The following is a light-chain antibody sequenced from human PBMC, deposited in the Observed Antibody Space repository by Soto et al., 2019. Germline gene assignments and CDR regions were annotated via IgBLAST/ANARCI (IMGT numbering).Light chain of an antibody. CDR2: GAS. J-gene: IGKJ2*01. CDR3: QQYNNWSYT. CDR1: QSVSSN. V-gene: IGKV3-15*01. Sequence: EIVMTQSPATLSVSPGERATLSCRASQSVSSNLAWYQQKPGQAPRLLIYGASTRATGIPARFNGSGSGTEFTLTISSLQSEDFAVYYCQQYNNWSYTFGQGTKLEIK.